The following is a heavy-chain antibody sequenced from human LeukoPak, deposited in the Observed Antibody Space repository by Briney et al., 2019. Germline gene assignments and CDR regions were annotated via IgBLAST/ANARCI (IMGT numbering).Heavy chain of an antibody. CDR3: ARDNSDTLGWWFDP. Sequence: ASVTVSCKASGYTFTGYYMHWVRQAPGQGLEWMAVISPTGSETATAQGFQGRLTVTRDTSTTTDYMELSSLTSEDTAVYYCARDNSDTLGWWFDPWGQGTLVTVSS. J-gene: IGHJ5*02. CDR1: GYTFTGYY. CDR2: ISPTGSET. D-gene: IGHD2/OR15-2a*01. V-gene: IGHV1-46*01.